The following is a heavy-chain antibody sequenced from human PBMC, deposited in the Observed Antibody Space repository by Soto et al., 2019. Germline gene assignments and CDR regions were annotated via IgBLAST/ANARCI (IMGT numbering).Heavy chain of an antibody. CDR3: ARESAYGGNPLAFDN. J-gene: IGHJ4*02. D-gene: IGHD1-26*01. Sequence: QEQLVQSGAEVKKPGSSVKVSCKASGDTFSSFAISWVRQAPGQGLDWMGGIIPFFNTSNYAQRFQGRVTITADASTSTAYMAVSSLRSEDTAMYYCARESAYGGNPLAFDNWGQGTLVTVSS. CDR2: IIPFFNTS. V-gene: IGHV1-69*01. CDR1: GDTFSSFA.